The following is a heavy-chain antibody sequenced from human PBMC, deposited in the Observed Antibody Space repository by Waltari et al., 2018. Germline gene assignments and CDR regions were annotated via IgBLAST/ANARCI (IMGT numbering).Heavy chain of an antibody. Sequence: QLQLQESGPGLVKPSGTLSLSCAVSGDSMSTSDYWSWVRQPPGKGLGWIGQVRGDGKTNYNPSFASRVTMSLDTSTYHFALKLTSATAADTALYYCARDRGRGLYLDTWGQGTLVTVSP. J-gene: IGHJ4*02. V-gene: IGHV4-4*02. D-gene: IGHD1-1*01. CDR3: ARDRGRGLYLDT. CDR1: GDSMSTSDY. CDR2: VRGDGKT.